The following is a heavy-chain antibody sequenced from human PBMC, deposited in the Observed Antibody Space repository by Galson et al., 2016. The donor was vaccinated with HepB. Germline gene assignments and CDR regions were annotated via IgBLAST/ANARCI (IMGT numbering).Heavy chain of an antibody. Sequence: SETLSLTCAVSGASMSSHNWWSWVRQSPGKGLEWIGEIYHSGSTNYNPSLKSRVTISVDKSKKQFPLNLNSVAAADTAVYYCARVGGWAMLAYFFDYWSQGTLVTVSS. CDR2: IYHSGST. CDR3: ARVGGWAMLAYFFDY. V-gene: IGHV4-4*02. CDR1: GASMSSHNW. J-gene: IGHJ4*02. D-gene: IGHD6-19*01.